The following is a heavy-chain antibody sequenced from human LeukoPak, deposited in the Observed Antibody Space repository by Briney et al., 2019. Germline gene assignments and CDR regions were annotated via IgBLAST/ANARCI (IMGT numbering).Heavy chain of an antibody. CDR3: ARAVPHLNYLDSTGYYGDAFDV. J-gene: IGHJ3*01. V-gene: IGHV3-53*01. CDR2: VYSGGTT. Sequence: GGSLRLSCAASEFSVRTNCMSWVRQAPGKGLEWVSTVYSGGTTRYADSVRGRFTISRDNSKNTLHLQMSSLRVEDTAVYYCARAVPHLNYLDSTGYYGDAFDVWGQGAWVTVSS. CDR1: EFSVRTNC. D-gene: IGHD3-22*01.